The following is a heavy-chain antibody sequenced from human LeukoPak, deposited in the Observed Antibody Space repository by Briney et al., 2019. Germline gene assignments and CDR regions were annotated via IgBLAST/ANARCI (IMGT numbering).Heavy chain of an antibody. Sequence: SGGSLRLSCAASGITFSNYWMKWVRQAPGKGLEWLATIKQDGSDKFYVDSVKGRFTISRDNAGNSLFLQMNSLRAEDTAVYYCATYHNTLTAKRSYYRGQGTLVTVSS. D-gene: IGHD2-21*02. V-gene: IGHV3-7*03. CDR3: ATYHNTLTAKRSYY. J-gene: IGHJ4*02. CDR2: IKQDGSDK. CDR1: GITFSNYW.